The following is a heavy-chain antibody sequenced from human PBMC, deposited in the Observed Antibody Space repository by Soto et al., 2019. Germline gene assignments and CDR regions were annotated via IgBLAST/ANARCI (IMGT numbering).Heavy chain of an antibody. V-gene: IGHV4-59*01. CDR2: IYYSGST. CDR1: GGSINNYY. J-gene: IGHJ4*02. CDR3: ARDRSSNGDYFHFDY. D-gene: IGHD4-17*01. Sequence: TSETLSLTCTVSGGSINNYYWSWIRQPPGKGLEWIGYIYYSGSTNYNPSLKSRVTISVDTSNNQFSLKLSSVTAADTAVYYCARDRSSNGDYFHFDYWGQGTQVTVSS.